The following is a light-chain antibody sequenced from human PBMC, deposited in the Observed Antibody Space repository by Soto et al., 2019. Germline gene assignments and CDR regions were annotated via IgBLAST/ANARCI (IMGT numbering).Light chain of an antibody. J-gene: IGKJ4*01. CDR2: HAS. Sequence: DIQMTQSPSSLSASVGDRVTITCQASQDISDYLNWYQQKPGKAPKLLIYHASNLETGVPSRFSGSGSGTDFTFTISSLQPEDIATYYCQQYENFPLTFGGGTKVEIK. V-gene: IGKV1-33*01. CDR1: QDISDY. CDR3: QQYENFPLT.